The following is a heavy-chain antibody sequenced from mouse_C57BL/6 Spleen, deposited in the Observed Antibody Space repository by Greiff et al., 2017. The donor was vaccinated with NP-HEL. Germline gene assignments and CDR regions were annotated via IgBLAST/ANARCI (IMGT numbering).Heavy chain of an antibody. Sequence: EVQLMESGGGLVKPGGSLKLSCAASGFTFSDYGMHWVRQAPEKGLEWVAYISSGSSTIYYADTVKGRFTISRDNAKNTLFLQMTSLRSEDTAMYYCARRYYDYDGAMDYWGQGTSVTVSS. CDR1: GFTFSDYG. D-gene: IGHD2-4*01. V-gene: IGHV5-17*01. CDR3: ARRYYDYDGAMDY. J-gene: IGHJ4*01. CDR2: ISSGSSTI.